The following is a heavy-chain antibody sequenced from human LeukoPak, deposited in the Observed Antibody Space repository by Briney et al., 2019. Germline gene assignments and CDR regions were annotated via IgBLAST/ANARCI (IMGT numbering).Heavy chain of an antibody. V-gene: IGHV1-46*01. CDR2: INPSSGST. CDR1: GYTFTSYY. CDR3: ARVPVLYGEYSGFDP. D-gene: IGHD5-12*01. J-gene: IGHJ5*02. Sequence: ASVKVSCKASGYTFTSYYMHWVRQAPGQGLEWMGIINPSSGSTSYAQKFQGRVTMTRNTSISTAYMELSGLRSEDTAVYYCARVPVLYGEYSGFDPWGQGTLVTVSS.